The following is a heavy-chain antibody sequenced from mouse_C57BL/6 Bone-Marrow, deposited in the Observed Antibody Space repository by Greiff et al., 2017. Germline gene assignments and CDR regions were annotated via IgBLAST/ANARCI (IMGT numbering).Heavy chain of an antibody. CDR2: IDPSDIYT. D-gene: IGHD1-1*01. V-gene: IGHV1-69*01. CDR3: AREGYYYGSSSFAY. J-gene: IGHJ3*01. Sequence: VQLQQPGAELVMPGASVKLSCKASGYTFTSYWMHWVKQRPGQGLEWIGEIDPSDIYTNYNQKFKGKSTLTVDKSSSTAYMQRSSLTSEDSAVYYCAREGYYYGSSSFAYWGQGTLVTVSA. CDR1: GYTFTSYW.